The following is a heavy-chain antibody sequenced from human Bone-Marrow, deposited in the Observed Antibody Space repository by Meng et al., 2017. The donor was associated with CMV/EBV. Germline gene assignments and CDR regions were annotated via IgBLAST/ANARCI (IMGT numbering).Heavy chain of an antibody. D-gene: IGHD5-24*01. CDR1: GYTFTSYY. J-gene: IGHJ5*02. CDR3: ARYKTDGYNRGRWFDP. Sequence: ASVKVSCKASGYTFTSYYMHWVRQAPGQGLEWMGIINPSGGSTSYAQKFQGRVTMTRDTSTSTAYMELSSLRSEDTAVYYCARYKTDGYNRGRWFDPWGQGTLVTVSS. V-gene: IGHV1-46*01. CDR2: INPSGGST.